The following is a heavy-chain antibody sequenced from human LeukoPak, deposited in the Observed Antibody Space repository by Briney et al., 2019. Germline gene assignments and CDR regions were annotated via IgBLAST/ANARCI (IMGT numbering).Heavy chain of an antibody. J-gene: IGHJ4*02. D-gene: IGHD2-2*01. CDR1: GGSISSYY. CDR2: IYYSGST. V-gene: IGHV4-59*12. CDR3: ARPAAPGAYYFDY. Sequence: PSETLSLTCTVSGGSISSYYWSWIRQPPGKGLEWIGYIYYSGSTNYNPSLKSRVTISVDRSKNQFSLKLSSVTAADTAVYYCARPAAPGAYYFDYWGQGTLVTVSS.